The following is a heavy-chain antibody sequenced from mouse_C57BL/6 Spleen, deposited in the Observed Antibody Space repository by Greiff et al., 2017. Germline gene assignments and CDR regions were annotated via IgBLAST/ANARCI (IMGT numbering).Heavy chain of an antibody. CDR2: IYPGSGST. D-gene: IGHD1-3*01. V-gene: IGHV1-55*01. Sequence: QVQLQQPGAELVKPGASVKMSCKASGYTFTSYWIPWVKQRPGQGLEWIGDIYPGSGSTNSNEKFKSKATLTVDPSSSTAYMQLSSLTSEDSAVYYCARPPSITAGGCWFAYWGQGTLVTVSA. J-gene: IGHJ3*01. CDR1: GYTFTSYW. CDR3: ARPPSITAGGCWFAY.